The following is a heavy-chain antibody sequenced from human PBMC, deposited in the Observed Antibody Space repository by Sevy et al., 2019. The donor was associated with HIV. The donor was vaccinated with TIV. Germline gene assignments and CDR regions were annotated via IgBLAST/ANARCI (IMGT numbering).Heavy chain of an antibody. CDR3: GKGGGGHYDPDEIGYYFYYYNMDV. V-gene: IGHV3-23*01. CDR2: ISGSGGST. J-gene: IGHJ6*03. D-gene: IGHD3-22*01. Sequence: GGSLRLSCAASGFTFSSYAMSWVRQAPGKGLEWVSAISGSGGSTYYADSVKGRFSISRDNSKNRLYLQMNSLRSEDKAKYYCGKGGGGHYDPDEIGYYFYYYNMDVWGKGTTVTVSS. CDR1: GFTFSSYA.